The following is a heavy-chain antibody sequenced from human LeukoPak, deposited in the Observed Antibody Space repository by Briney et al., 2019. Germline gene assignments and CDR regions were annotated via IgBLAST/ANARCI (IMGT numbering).Heavy chain of an antibody. V-gene: IGHV4-31*03. CDR2: IYRSGST. D-gene: IGHD2-8*02. Sequence: PSQTLSLTCSVSSDSMNTGYNYWNWVRQHPRKGLEWIGYIYRSGSTYYNPSFESRGTISVDTSKNQFSLRLRSVTAADTAVYYCARDVLLGSTRYLDYWGPGILVTVSS. CDR3: ARDVLLGSTRYLDY. CDR1: SDSMNTGYNY. J-gene: IGHJ4*02.